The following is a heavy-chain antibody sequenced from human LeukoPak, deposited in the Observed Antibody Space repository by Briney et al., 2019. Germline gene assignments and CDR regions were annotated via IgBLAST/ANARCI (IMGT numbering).Heavy chain of an antibody. CDR1: GYTFTGYY. D-gene: IGHD6-13*01. CDR2: INPNSGGT. Sequence: GASVKVSCKASGYTFTGYYMHWVRQAPGQGLEWMGWINPNSGGTNYAQKFQGRVTMTRDTSISTAYMELSRLRSDDTAVYYCARVVSRVAAAGMGAGYWGQGTLVTVSS. CDR3: ARVVSRVAAAGMGAGY. J-gene: IGHJ4*02. V-gene: IGHV1-2*02.